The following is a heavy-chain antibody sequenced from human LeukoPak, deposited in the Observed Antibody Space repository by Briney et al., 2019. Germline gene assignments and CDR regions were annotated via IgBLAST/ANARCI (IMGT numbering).Heavy chain of an antibody. J-gene: IGHJ4*02. CDR2: ISAYNGNT. Sequence: ASVKVSCKASGYTFTSYGISWVRQAPGQGLEWMGWISAYNGNTNYAQKLQGRVTMTTDTSTSTAYMELRSLRPDDTAVYYCARAQDYGSGSYYNGNYYFDYWGQGTLVTVSS. CDR1: GYTFTSYG. V-gene: IGHV1-18*01. D-gene: IGHD3-10*01. CDR3: ARAQDYGSGSYYNGNYYFDY.